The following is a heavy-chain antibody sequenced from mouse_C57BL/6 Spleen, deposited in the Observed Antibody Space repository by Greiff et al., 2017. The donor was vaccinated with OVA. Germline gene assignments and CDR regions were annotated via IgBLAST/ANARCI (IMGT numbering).Heavy chain of an antibody. J-gene: IGHJ2*01. D-gene: IGHD1-1*02. CDR3: ARSGGGSSYYFDY. Sequence: VQLKESGPELVKPGASVKMSCKASGYTFTDYNMHWVKQSHGKSLEWIGYINPNNGGTSYNQKFKGKATLTVNKSSSTAYMELRSLTSEDSAVYYCARSGGGSSYYFDYWGQGTTLTVSS. CDR1: GYTFTDYN. CDR2: INPNNGGT. V-gene: IGHV1-22*01.